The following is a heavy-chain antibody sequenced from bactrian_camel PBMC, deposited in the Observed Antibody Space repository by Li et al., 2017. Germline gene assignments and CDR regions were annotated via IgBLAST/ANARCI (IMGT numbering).Heavy chain of an antibody. CDR1: GSIYSGAC. V-gene: IGHV3S26*01. Sequence: VQLVESGGGSVQAGGSLRLSCVASGSIYSGACVGRLRQAPGKEREGVAAIDSDGIASYADSVKGRFTISRDNAKNTLYLQMNSLKTQDTAVYYCVGAIWVSADALSQGTQVTVS. D-gene: IGHD3*01. CDR2: IDSDGIA. J-gene: IGHJ4*01.